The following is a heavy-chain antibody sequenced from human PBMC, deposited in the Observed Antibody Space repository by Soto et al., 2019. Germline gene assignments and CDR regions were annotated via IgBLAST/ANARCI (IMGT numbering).Heavy chain of an antibody. D-gene: IGHD3-3*01. Sequence: SVKVSCKASGFTFTSSAVQWVRQVRGQRLEWIGWIVVGSGNTNYAQKFQERVTITRDMSTSTAYMELRSLRSEDTAVYYCAADYDFWSGHYRFDNWGQGTLVTVSS. J-gene: IGHJ4*02. CDR3: AADYDFWSGHYRFDN. CDR2: IVVGSGNT. V-gene: IGHV1-58*01. CDR1: GFTFTSSA.